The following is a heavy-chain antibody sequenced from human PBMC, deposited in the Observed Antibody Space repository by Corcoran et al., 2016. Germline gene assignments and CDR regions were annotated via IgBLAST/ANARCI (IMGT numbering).Heavy chain of an antibody. CDR3: TTCYDSSGYYLCSRWYFDL. CDR1: GFTFSNAW. D-gene: IGHD3-22*01. J-gene: IGHJ2*01. Sequence: EVQLVESGGGLVKPGGSLRLSCAASGFTFSNAWMSWVRQAPGKGLEWVGRIKSKTDGGTTDYAAPVKGRFTISRDDSKNTLYLQMNSLKTEDTAVYYCTTCYDSSGYYLCSRWYFDLWGRGTLVTVSS. CDR2: IKSKTDGGTT. V-gene: IGHV3-15*01.